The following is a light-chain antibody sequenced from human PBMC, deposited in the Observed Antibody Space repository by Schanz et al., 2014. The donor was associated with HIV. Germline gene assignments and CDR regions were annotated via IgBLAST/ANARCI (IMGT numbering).Light chain of an antibody. V-gene: IGKV3D-15*01. Sequence: EIVLTQSPGSLSLFPGERAALSCRASQTITSNFLAWYQKKLGQAPRLLIYAASDRATGVPARFSGSGSGTDFTLTISSLQSEDFAVYYCQQYNNWPGTFGQGTRLEIK. CDR1: QTITSN. J-gene: IGKJ2*01. CDR2: AAS. CDR3: QQYNNWPGT.